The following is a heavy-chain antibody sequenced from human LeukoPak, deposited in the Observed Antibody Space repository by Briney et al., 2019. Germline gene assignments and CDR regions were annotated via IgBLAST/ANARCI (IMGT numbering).Heavy chain of an antibody. D-gene: IGHD3-22*01. CDR2: ISYGGSNK. V-gene: IGHV3-30*18. CDR3: AKNYYYFSFDY. CDR1: GFTFSSYG. Sequence: GGSLRLSCAASGFTFSSYGMHWVRQAPGKGLEWVAVISYGGSNKYYADSVKGRFTISRDNSKNTLYLQMNSLRAEDTAVYYCAKNYYYFSFDYWGQGTLVTVSS. J-gene: IGHJ4*02.